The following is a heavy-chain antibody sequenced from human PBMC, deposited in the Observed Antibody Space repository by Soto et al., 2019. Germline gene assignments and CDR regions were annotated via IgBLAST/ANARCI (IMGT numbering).Heavy chain of an antibody. J-gene: IGHJ4*01. D-gene: IGHD5-18*01. CDR2: MNPNSGNT. Sequence: ASVKVSCKASGYTFTSYDINWVRQATGQGLEWMGWMNPNSGNTGYAQKFQGRVTMARNTPRSTAYMELSSLRSEDSAVYYCARASSYGYYWATIGRSGDQKFDYWGQAPLVTVSS. CDR3: ARASSYGYYWATIGRSGDQKFDY. CDR1: GYTFTSYD. V-gene: IGHV1-8*01.